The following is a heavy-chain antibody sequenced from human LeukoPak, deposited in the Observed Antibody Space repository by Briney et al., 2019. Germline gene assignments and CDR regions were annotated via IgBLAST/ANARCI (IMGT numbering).Heavy chain of an antibody. J-gene: IGHJ6*02. V-gene: IGHV5-51*01. CDR3: ARLHGYCSSTSCAYYYGMDV. D-gene: IGHD2-2*01. CDR1: GYSFTSYW. Sequence: GESLKISCQGSGYSFTSYWIGWVRQMPGKGLEWMGIIYPGDSDTRYSPSFQGQVTISADKSISTAYLQWSSLKASDTAMYYCARLHGYCSSTSCAYYYGMDVWGQGTTVTVSS. CDR2: IYPGDSDT.